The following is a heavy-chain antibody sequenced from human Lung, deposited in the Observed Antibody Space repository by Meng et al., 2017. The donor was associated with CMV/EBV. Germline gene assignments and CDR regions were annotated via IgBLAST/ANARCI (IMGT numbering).Heavy chain of an antibody. D-gene: IGHD3-10*01. J-gene: IGHJ4*02. CDR2: INHSEST. CDR3: ARRVGSGKYFFDY. CDR1: GGSFTGYF. Sequence: CAVFGGSFTGYFCSWIRQSPGKGLEWIAEINHSESTNYNPSLKSRVTISVDTSKNQFSLRLKSVTVADTGVYFCARRVGSGKYFFDYWSQGTVVTVSS. V-gene: IGHV4-34*01.